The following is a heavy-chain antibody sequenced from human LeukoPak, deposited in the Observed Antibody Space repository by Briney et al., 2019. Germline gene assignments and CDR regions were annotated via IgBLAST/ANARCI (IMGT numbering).Heavy chain of an antibody. D-gene: IGHD6-19*01. CDR1: GGSFSGYY. V-gene: IGHV4-34*01. CDR3: ASLKYSSGLTASYYFDY. Sequence: PSETLSLTCAVYGGSFSGYYWSWIRQPPGKGLEWIGSIYYSGSTYYNPSLKSRVTISVDKSKNQFSLKLSSVTAADAAVYYCASLKYSSGLTASYYFDYWGQGTLVTVSS. J-gene: IGHJ4*02. CDR2: IYYSGST.